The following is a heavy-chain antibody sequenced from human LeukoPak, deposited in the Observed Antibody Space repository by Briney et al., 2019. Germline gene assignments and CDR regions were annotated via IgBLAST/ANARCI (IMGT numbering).Heavy chain of an antibody. CDR2: IYHSGST. D-gene: IGHD4-17*01. CDR1: GYSISSGYY. Sequence: PSETLSLTCTVSGYSISSGYYWGWIRQPPGKGLEWIGSIYHSGSTYYNPSLKSRVTISVDTSKNQFSLKLSSVTAADTAVYYCARAHGDFFGYWGQGTLVTASS. V-gene: IGHV4-38-2*02. CDR3: ARAHGDFFGY. J-gene: IGHJ4*02.